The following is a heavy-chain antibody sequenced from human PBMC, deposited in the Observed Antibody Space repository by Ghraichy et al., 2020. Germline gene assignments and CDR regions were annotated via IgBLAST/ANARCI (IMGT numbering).Heavy chain of an antibody. Sequence: GGSLRLSCAASGFTFSSYWMSWVRQAPGKGLEWVANIKQDGSEKYYVDSVKGRFTISRDNAKNSLYLQMNSLRAEDTAVYYCARDVRGRQLVWPDAFDIWGQGTMVTVSS. CDR3: ARDVRGRQLVWPDAFDI. CDR1: GFTFSSYW. D-gene: IGHD6-13*01. CDR2: IKQDGSEK. J-gene: IGHJ3*02. V-gene: IGHV3-7*01.